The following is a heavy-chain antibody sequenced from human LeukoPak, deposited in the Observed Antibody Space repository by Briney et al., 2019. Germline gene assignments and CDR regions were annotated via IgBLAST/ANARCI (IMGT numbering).Heavy chain of an antibody. Sequence: GGSLRLSCAASGFTFSSYGMHWVRQAPGKGLEWVAVISYDGSNKYYADSVKGRFTISRDNSKNTLYLQMNSLRAEDTAVYYCAKDTRGYSYGRGDYWGQGTLDTVSS. CDR1: GFTFSSYG. CDR2: ISYDGSNK. D-gene: IGHD5-18*01. J-gene: IGHJ4*02. V-gene: IGHV3-30*18. CDR3: AKDTRGYSYGRGDY.